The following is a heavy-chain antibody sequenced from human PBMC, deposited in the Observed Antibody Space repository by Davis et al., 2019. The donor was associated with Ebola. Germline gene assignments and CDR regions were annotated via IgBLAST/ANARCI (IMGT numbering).Heavy chain of an antibody. CDR3: AKVIGGSHDGDAFDI. V-gene: IGHV3-23*01. Sequence: PGGSLRLSCAASGFTFSSYAMSWVRQAPGKGLEWVSTISGSGGSAYYADSVKGRFSISRDNSNKTLDLEMNSLRAEDTAVYYCAKVIGGSHDGDAFDIWGQGTMVTVSS. J-gene: IGHJ3*02. D-gene: IGHD1-26*01. CDR2: ISGSGGSA. CDR1: GFTFSSYA.